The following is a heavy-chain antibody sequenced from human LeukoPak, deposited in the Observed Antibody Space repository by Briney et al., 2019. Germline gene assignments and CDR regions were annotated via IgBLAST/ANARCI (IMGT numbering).Heavy chain of an antibody. Sequence: PGGSLRLSCAASGFTVSSNYMSWVRQAPGKGLKWVSVLYSDESTYYADFVKGRFTISRDNSKNTVYLHMNSLRDEDTAVYFCARDGASGWFGFDSWGLGTLVTVSS. V-gene: IGHV3-66*01. CDR1: GFTVSSNY. D-gene: IGHD6-19*01. CDR3: ARDGASGWFGFDS. J-gene: IGHJ4*02. CDR2: LYSDEST.